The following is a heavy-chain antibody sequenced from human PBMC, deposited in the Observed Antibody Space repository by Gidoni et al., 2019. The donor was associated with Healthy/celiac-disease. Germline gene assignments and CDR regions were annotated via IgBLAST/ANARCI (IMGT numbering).Heavy chain of an antibody. CDR3: AKSHLGVGANFDY. J-gene: IGHJ4*02. D-gene: IGHD1-26*01. Sequence: TISRDNSKNTLYLQMNSLRAEDTAVYYCAKSHLGVGANFDYWGQGTLVTVSS. V-gene: IGHV3-23*01.